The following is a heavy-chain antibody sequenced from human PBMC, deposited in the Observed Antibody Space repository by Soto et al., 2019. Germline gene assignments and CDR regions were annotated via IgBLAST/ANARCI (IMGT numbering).Heavy chain of an antibody. CDR1: GGTFRTYV. CDR3: ARGSLQMATIGTWFDP. CDR2: IIPIFGTA. J-gene: IGHJ5*02. V-gene: IGHV1-69*01. Sequence: QVQLVQSGAEVKKPGSSVKVSCKASGGTFRTYVISWLRQAPGHGPEWMGEIIPIFGTANYTQNFQGRVTLNEDESTTTAYVELGSLSSADTAVYYCARGSLQMATIGTWFDPWGQGTLVTVSS. D-gene: IGHD4-4*01.